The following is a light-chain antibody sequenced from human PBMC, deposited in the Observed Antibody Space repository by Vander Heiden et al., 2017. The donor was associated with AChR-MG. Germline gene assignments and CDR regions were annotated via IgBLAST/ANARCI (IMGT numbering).Light chain of an antibody. Sequence: QSALTQPASASGSPGQSITISCPGTSRDIGGYNYISWYQQHPGKVPKVLIFEVSNRPSGVSDRFSGSKSGNTASLTISGLQPEDEADYYCSSYTSSTTLIFGGGTKL. J-gene: IGLJ2*01. CDR3: SSYTSSTTLI. V-gene: IGLV2-14*01. CDR2: EVS. CDR1: SRDIGGYNY.